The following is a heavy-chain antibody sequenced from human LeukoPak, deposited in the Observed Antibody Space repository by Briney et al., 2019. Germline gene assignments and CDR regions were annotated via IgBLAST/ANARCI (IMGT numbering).Heavy chain of an antibody. D-gene: IGHD3-3*01. Sequence: SVKVSCKASGVTFSKNHAITWVRQAPGQGLEWVGGIIAALGAGKSAQQFQARVSITTDESTSTAYMELSSLRSEDTAVYYCALYTMFGVVQHAFDIWGQGKMVTVSS. CDR1: GVTFSKNHA. J-gene: IGHJ3*02. V-gene: IGHV1-69*05. CDR2: IIAALGAG. CDR3: ALYTMFGVVQHAFDI.